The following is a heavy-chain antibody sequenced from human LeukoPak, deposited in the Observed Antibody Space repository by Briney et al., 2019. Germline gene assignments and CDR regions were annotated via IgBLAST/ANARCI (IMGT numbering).Heavy chain of an antibody. J-gene: IGHJ6*03. CDR1: GGSFSGYY. CDR3: AGGDYSNYASYVGYYMDV. V-gene: IGHV4-34*01. D-gene: IGHD4-11*01. Sequence: PSETLSLTCAVYGGSFSGYYWSWIRQPPGKGLEWIGEINHSGSTNYNPSLKSRVTISVDTSKNQFSLKLSSVTAAGTAVYYCAGGDYSNYASYVGYYMDVRGKGNTVTVSS. CDR2: INHSGST.